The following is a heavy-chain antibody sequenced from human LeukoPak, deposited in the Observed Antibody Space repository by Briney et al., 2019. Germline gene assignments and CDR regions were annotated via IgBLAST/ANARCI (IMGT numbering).Heavy chain of an antibody. J-gene: IGHJ4*02. CDR2: IRSKANSYAT. CDR1: GFTFSGSA. Sequence: RSGGSLRLPCAASGFTFSGSAMHWVRQASGKGLEWVGRIRSKANSYATAYAASVKGRFTISRDDSKNTAYLQMNSLKTEDTAVYYCTRLGYYYDSSGIKAGWGQGTLVTASS. CDR3: TRLGYYYDSSGIKAG. V-gene: IGHV3-73*01. D-gene: IGHD3-22*01.